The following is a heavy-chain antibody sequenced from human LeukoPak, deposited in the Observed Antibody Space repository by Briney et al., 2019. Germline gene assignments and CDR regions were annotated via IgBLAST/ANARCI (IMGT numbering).Heavy chain of an antibody. J-gene: IGHJ5*02. CDR1: GGSISSGSYY. CDR3: ARGSDWNLWYGWFDP. D-gene: IGHD1-7*01. V-gene: IGHV4-39*07. Sequence: SETLSLTCTVSGGSISSGSYYWGWIRQPPGKGLEWVGNVYYSGNTYYKTSLKSRLSISVDTSKNQFSLRLISVTAADTAVYYCARGSDWNLWYGWFDPWGQGSLVTVSS. CDR2: VYYSGNT.